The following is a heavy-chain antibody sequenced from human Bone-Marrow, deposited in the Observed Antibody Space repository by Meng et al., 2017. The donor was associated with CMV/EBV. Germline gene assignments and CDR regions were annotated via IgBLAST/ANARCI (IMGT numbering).Heavy chain of an antibody. D-gene: IGHD2-2*01. CDR1: GYTFTGYY. J-gene: IGHJ4*02. CDR3: ARDVRCSSTSCYWRFDY. Sequence: ASVKVFCKASGYTFTGYYMHWVRQAPGQGLEWMGWINPNSGGTNYAQKFQGRVTMTRDTSISTAYMELSRLRSDDTAVYYCARDVRCSSTSCYWRFDYWGQGTLVTVSS. V-gene: IGHV1-2*02. CDR2: INPNSGGT.